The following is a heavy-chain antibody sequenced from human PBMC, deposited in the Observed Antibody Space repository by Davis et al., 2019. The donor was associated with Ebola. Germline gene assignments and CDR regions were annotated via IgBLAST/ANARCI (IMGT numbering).Heavy chain of an antibody. CDR3: ARVRLYDFRGGMDV. V-gene: IGHV3-30-3*01. CDR1: GFTFSSYA. Sequence: PGGSLRLSCAASGFTFSSYAMHWVRQAPGKGLEWVAVISYDGSNKYYADSVKGRFTISRDNAKNSLYLQMNSLRAEDTAVYYCARVRLYDFRGGMDVWGQGTTVTVSS. J-gene: IGHJ6*02. D-gene: IGHD3-3*01. CDR2: ISYDGSNK.